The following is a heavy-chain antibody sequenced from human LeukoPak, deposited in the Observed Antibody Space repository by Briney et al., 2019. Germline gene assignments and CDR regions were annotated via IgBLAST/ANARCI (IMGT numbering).Heavy chain of an antibody. V-gene: IGHV3-21*01. CDR1: GFTFSSYS. Sequence: GGSLRLSCAASGFTFSSYSMNWVRQAPGKGLEWVSSISSSSSYIYYADSVKGRFTISRDNAKNSLYLQMNSLRAEDTAVYYCARRTSGVAGTIDYWGQGTLVTVSS. CDR2: ISSSSSYI. D-gene: IGHD6-19*01. CDR3: ARRTSGVAGTIDY. J-gene: IGHJ4*02.